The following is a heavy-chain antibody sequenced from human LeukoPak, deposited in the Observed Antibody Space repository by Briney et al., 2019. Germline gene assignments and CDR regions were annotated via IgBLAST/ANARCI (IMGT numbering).Heavy chain of an antibody. CDR2: IYTSGST. CDR3: AGHPTKDERRRIAARQLDY. V-gene: IGHV4-4*07. D-gene: IGHD6-6*01. J-gene: IGHJ4*02. CDR1: GGSISSYY. Sequence: SSETLSLTCTVSGGSISSYYWSWIRQPAGKGLEWIGRIYTSGSTNYNPSLKSRVTISVDTSKNQFSLKLSSVTAADTAVYYCAGHPTKDERRRIAARQLDYWGQGTLVTVSS.